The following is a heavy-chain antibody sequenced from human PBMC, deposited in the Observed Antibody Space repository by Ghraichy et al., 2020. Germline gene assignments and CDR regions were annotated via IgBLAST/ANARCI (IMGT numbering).Heavy chain of an antibody. CDR1: GGSISSSSYY. D-gene: IGHD3-9*01. V-gene: IGHV4-39*01. CDR3: ASPYYDILTGYYGMDV. CDR2: IYYSGST. Sequence: SETLSLTCTVSGGSISSSSYYWGWIRQPPGKGLEWIGSIYYSGSTYYNPSLKSRVTISVDTSKNQFYLKLSSVTAADTAVYYCASPYYDILTGYYGMDVWGQGTTVTVSS. J-gene: IGHJ6*02.